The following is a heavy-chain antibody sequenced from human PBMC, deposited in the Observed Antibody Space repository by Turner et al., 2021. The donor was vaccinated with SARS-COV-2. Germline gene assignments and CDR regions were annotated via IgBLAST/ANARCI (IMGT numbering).Heavy chain of an antibody. Sequence: EVQLVESGGGLGQPGGSLRLSCAASGFTFSSYAMSWVRQGQGKGLEWVAAIRGSGGTTYYADYVKGRFTISRDKSKNTLYLQMNSLRAEDTAVYYCAKAAGVMIVVVITLFDYWGQGTLVTVSS. D-gene: IGHD3-22*01. V-gene: IGHV3-23*04. J-gene: IGHJ4*02. CDR3: AKAAGVMIVVVITLFDY. CDR1: GFTFSSYA. CDR2: IRGSGGTT.